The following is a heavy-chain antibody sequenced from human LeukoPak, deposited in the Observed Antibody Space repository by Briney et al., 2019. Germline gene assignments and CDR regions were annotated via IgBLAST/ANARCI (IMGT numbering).Heavy chain of an antibody. J-gene: IGHJ4*02. CDR2: VYDSGSG. D-gene: IGHD4-17*01. Sequence: SETLSLTCTVSGGSISSYHWSWIRQPPGKGLDWIGYVYDSGSGKYKPSLNSRVTISIDTSKNQFSLKLNSVTAADTAVYYCARLRSGGYFEYWGQGTLVTVSS. V-gene: IGHV4-59*01. CDR1: GGSISSYH. CDR3: ARLRSGGYFEY.